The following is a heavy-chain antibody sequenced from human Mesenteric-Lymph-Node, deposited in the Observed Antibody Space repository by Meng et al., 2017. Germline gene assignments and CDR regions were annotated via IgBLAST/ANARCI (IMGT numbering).Heavy chain of an antibody. D-gene: IGHD6-19*01. CDR1: RFTFSSYT. V-gene: IGHV3-30*04. J-gene: IGHJ4*02. CDR3: ARDLSSGWLGDY. Sequence: GGSLKLSCAASRFTFSSYTMNWVRQAPGKGLEWLAVISYDGTGDHYADSVKGRFTISRDNSKDTLYLHMHSLKPEDTSVYYCARDLSSGWLGDYWGQGTLVTVSS. CDR2: ISYDGTGD.